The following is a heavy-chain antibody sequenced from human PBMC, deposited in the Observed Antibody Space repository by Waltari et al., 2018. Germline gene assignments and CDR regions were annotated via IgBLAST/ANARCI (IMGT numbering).Heavy chain of an antibody. CDR1: GGTFSSYT. CDR2: NMPCLGNA. J-gene: IGHJ5*02. Sequence: QVQLVQSGAEVKKPGSSVKVSCKASGGTFSSYTINWVRQAPGQGLEWMGKNMPCLGNANNAQKFQGRTTITADKSTSTAYMELSSLRSEDTAVYYCARTPRIAAATNWFDPWGQGTLVTVSS. CDR3: ARTPRIAAATNWFDP. D-gene: IGHD6-13*01. V-gene: IGHV1-69*02.